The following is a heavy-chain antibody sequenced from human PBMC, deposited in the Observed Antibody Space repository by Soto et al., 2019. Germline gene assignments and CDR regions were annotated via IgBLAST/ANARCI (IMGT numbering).Heavy chain of an antibody. V-gene: IGHV3-9*01. CDR1: GFTFDDYA. CDR2: ISWNSGSI. J-gene: IGHJ3*02. Sequence: GGSLRLSCAASGFTFDDYAMHWVRQAPGKGLEWVSGISWNSGSIGYADSVKGRFTISRDNAKNSLYLQMNSLRAEDTALYYCAKGSCSGGSCYSLDAFDIWGQGTMVTVSS. D-gene: IGHD2-15*01. CDR3: AKGSCSGGSCYSLDAFDI.